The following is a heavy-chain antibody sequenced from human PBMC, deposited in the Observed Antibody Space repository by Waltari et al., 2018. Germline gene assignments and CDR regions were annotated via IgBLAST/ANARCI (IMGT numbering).Heavy chain of an antibody. J-gene: IGHJ5*02. CDR1: GYTFTDYY. Sequence: EVQLLQSGAEVKKPGATVKISCQSSGYTFTDYYIHWGKQTPGKGLEWMGRVGPKDGETIYAEKFQDRVTISADTSTDTVYMIMNGLRFDDTALYFCSRSGSDDWFDPWGRGTPVTVVS. CDR3: SRSGSDDWFDP. CDR2: VGPKDGET. D-gene: IGHD2-15*01. V-gene: IGHV1-69-2*01.